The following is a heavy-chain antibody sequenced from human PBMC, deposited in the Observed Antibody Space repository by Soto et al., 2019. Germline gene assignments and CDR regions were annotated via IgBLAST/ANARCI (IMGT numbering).Heavy chain of an antibody. J-gene: IGHJ6*02. Sequence: QVQLVQSGAEVKKPGSSVRVSCKASGGTFSSYAISWVRQAPGQGLEWMGEIIPIFGTENYAQKFQGRVTITADESTSIAYMELSSLRSEDTAVYYCARDRIAGSKYYYGMDVWGQGTTVTVSS. CDR3: ARDRIAGSKYYYGMDV. V-gene: IGHV1-69*01. D-gene: IGHD6-13*01. CDR2: IIPIFGTE. CDR1: GGTFSSYA.